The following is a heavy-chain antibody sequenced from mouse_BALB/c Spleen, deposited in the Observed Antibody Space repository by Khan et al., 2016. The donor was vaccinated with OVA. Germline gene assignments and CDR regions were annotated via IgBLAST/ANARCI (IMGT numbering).Heavy chain of an antibody. J-gene: IGHJ3*01. CDR3: TGRRTY. Sequence: EVQLQESGPGLVKPSQSLSLTCTVTGYSITSDYAWNWIRQFPGNKLEWMGYISYSGSTSYTPSLKSRISITRDTSKNQFFLQLNSVTTEDTATCYCTGRRTYWGQGTLVTVSP. CDR2: ISYSGST. CDR1: GYSITSDYA. V-gene: IGHV3-2*02.